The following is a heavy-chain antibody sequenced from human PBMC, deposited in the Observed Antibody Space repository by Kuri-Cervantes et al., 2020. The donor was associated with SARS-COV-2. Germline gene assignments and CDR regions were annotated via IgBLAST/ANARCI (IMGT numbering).Heavy chain of an antibody. Sequence: GESLKISCAVSRFAFSDFPMNWLRQAPGKGLEWVSTISGSGGSTYYADSVKGRFTISRDNSKNTLYLQMNSLRAEDTAVYYCAKDQGAWELRIDYWGQGTLVTVSS. J-gene: IGHJ4*02. CDR2: ISGSGGST. D-gene: IGHD1-26*01. V-gene: IGHV3-23*01. CDR1: RFAFSDFP. CDR3: AKDQGAWELRIDY.